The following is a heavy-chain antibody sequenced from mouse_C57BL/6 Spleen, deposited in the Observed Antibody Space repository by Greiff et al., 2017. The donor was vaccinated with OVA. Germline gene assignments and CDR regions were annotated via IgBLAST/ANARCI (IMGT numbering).Heavy chain of an antibody. CDR1: GYTFTDYE. J-gene: IGHJ1*03. D-gene: IGHD1-1*01. V-gene: IGHV1-15*01. CDR3: TRKPGSSYWYFDV. Sequence: QVQLKESGAELVRPGASVTLSCKASGYTFTDYEMHWVKQTPVHGLEWIGAIDPETGGTAYNQKFKGKAILTADKSSSTAYMELRSLTSEDSAVYYCTRKPGSSYWYFDVWGTGTTVTVSS. CDR2: IDPETGGT.